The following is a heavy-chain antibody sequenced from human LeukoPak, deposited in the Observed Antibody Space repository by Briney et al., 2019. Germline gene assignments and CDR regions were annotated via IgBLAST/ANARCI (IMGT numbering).Heavy chain of an antibody. D-gene: IGHD1-26*01. J-gene: IGHJ6*03. V-gene: IGHV3-21*01. CDR2: ITSTGAYI. CDR3: ARVATGATTSNYFYYYMDV. Sequence: GGSLRLSCDASGFTFGLYTITWVRQAPGEGLEWVSSITSTGAYINYADSVKGRFTISRDNAKNSLYLQMDSLRAEDTAVYYCARVATGATTSNYFYYYMDVWGRGTTVTVSS. CDR1: GFTFGLYT.